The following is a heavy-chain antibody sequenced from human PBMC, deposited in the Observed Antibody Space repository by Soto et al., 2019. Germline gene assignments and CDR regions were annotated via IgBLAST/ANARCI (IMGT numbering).Heavy chain of an antibody. CDR3: ARVRRATVTARRWAAFDI. V-gene: IGHV1-8*01. D-gene: IGHD4-17*01. J-gene: IGHJ3*02. CDR1: GYTFTRYD. CDR2: MNPNSGNT. Sequence: ASVKVSCKASGYTFTRYDINWVRQATGQGLEWMGWMNPNSGNTGYAQKFQGRVTMTRNTSISTAYMELSSLRSEDTAVYYCARVRRATVTARRWAAFDIWGQGTMVTVSS.